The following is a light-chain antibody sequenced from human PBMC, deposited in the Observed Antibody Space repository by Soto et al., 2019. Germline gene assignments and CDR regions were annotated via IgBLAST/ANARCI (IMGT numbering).Light chain of an antibody. CDR3: QQRSNWPRT. J-gene: IGKJ4*01. Sequence: EIVLTQSPGTLSLSPGEGATLSCRASQSINSFLAWYQQRRGQAPRLLIHGASNRATGIPDRFSGSGSGPDFTLTISRLEPEDFAVYYCQQRSNWPRTFGGGTKVDIK. CDR2: GAS. CDR1: QSINSF. V-gene: IGKV3-11*01.